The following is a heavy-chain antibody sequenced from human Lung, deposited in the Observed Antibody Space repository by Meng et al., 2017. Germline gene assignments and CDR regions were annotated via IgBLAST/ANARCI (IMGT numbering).Heavy chain of an antibody. V-gene: IGHV4-4*02. CDR1: GGSISSSNW. J-gene: IGHJ4*02. CDR2: IYHSGGT. D-gene: IGHD2-2*01. Sequence: QVELQESGPGLVMPSGTLSLTCGVSGGSISSSNWWSWVRQPPGKGLEWIGEIYHSGGTKYNPSLKSRFTISVDKSKNQFSLKLSSVTAADTAVYYCARGLGEAVVPRTMFDYWGQGTLVTVSS. CDR3: ARGLGEAVVPRTMFDY.